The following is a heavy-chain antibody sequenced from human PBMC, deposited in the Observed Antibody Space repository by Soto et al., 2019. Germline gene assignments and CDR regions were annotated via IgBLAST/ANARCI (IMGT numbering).Heavy chain of an antibody. CDR3: ARELRFGEDYYGMDV. CDR1: GGSISSGGYY. Sequence: QVQLQESGPGLVKPSQTLSLTCTVSGGSISSGGYYWSWIRQHPGKGLEWIGYIYYSGSTYYNPSLKSRVTISVDTSKYQFSLKLSSVTAADTAVYYCARELRFGEDYYGMDVWGQGTTVTVSS. D-gene: IGHD3-10*01. CDR2: IYYSGST. V-gene: IGHV4-31*03. J-gene: IGHJ6*02.